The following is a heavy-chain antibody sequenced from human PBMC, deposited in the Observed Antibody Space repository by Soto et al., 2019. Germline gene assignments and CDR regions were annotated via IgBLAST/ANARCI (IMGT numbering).Heavy chain of an antibody. CDR2: ISSSSSTI. D-gene: IGHD2-2*01. J-gene: IGHJ6*04. CDR3: ASHGEIGVVPGPLPMDV. V-gene: IGHV3-48*01. Sequence: LRLSCAASGFTFSSYSMNWVRQAPGKGLEWVSYISSSSSTIYYADSVKGRFTISRDNAKNSLYLQMNSLRAEDTAVDYCASHGEIGVVPGPLPMDVWGKGTSDCVS. CDR1: GFTFSSYS.